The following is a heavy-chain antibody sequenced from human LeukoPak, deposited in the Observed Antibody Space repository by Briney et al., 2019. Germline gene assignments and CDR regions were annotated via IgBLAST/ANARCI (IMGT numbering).Heavy chain of an antibody. V-gene: IGHV3-74*01. CDR3: ERDWTGPREY. CDR2: INPDGSTT. CDR1: GFTFSTFW. J-gene: IGHJ4*02. Sequence: PGGSLRLSCADSGFTFSTFWMHWIRQAPGKGLVWVSRINPDGSTTNYADSVQGRFTISRDNAKNTLYLQMNSLRAEDTAVYYCERDWTGPREYWGQGTLVTVS. D-gene: IGHD3/OR15-3a*01.